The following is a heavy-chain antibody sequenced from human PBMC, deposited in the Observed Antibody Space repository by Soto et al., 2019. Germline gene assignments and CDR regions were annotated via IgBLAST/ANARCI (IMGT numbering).Heavy chain of an antibody. V-gene: IGHV1-3*01. Sequence: ASVKVSWKASGYTFTSYAMHWVRQAPGQRLEWMGWINAGNGNTKYSQKFQGRVTITRDTSASTAYMELSSLRSEDTAVYYCARDKSIVVVIMDYWGQGTLVTVSS. CDR1: GYTFTSYA. D-gene: IGHD3-22*01. CDR3: ARDKSIVVVIMDY. J-gene: IGHJ4*02. CDR2: INAGNGNT.